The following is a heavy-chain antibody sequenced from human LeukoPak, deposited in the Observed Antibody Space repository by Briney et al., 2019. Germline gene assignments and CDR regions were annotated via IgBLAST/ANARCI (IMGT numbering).Heavy chain of an antibody. V-gene: IGHV3-23*01. D-gene: IGHD3-16*02. J-gene: IGHJ4*02. Sequence: GGSLILSCAASGFTFNNYGMSWVRQAPGKGLEWVSAIGGGGGSTYFADSVKGRFTISRDNSKNTLYLQMNSLRAEDTAVYYCARDYDYVWGSYRIYYFDYWGQGTLVTVSS. CDR1: GFTFNNYG. CDR2: IGGGGGST. CDR3: ARDYDYVWGSYRIYYFDY.